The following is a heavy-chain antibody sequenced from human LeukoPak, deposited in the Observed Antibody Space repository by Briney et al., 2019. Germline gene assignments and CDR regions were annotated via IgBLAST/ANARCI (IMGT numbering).Heavy chain of an antibody. CDR3: ARDLGASQHLSWFGP. J-gene: IGHJ5*02. Sequence: PGGSLRLSCAASGFTFSNYCMSWVRQAPGKGLEWVGNINEDGSVKYYVDSVKGRFTISRDNAKNSLYPQMNSLRAEDTAVYYCARDLGASQHLSWFGPWGQGTLVTVSS. V-gene: IGHV3-7*05. CDR1: GFTFSNYC. CDR2: INEDGSVK. D-gene: IGHD1-26*01.